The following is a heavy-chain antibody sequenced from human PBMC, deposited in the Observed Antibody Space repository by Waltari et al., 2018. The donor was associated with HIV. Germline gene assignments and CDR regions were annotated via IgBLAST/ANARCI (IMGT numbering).Heavy chain of an antibody. Sequence: QVELVQSGAEVKKPGASVKVSCKVSGYKINELSMHWVRQAPGEGPEWMGGFDPEDGERTYAQKFQGRVTMIEDTSTDTAYMELSSLRSEDTAVYYCATGADTAYWGQGTLVIVSS. CDR3: ATGADTAY. V-gene: IGHV1-24*01. CDR1: GYKINELS. J-gene: IGHJ4*02. D-gene: IGHD5-18*01. CDR2: FDPEDGER.